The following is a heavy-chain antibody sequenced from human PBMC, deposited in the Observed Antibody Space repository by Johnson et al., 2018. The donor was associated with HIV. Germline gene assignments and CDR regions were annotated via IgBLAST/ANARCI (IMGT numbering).Heavy chain of an antibody. V-gene: IGHV3-23*04. CDR2: ISGSGGST. J-gene: IGHJ3*02. CDR3: AKHSSGYRDAFDI. Sequence: VQLVESGGGVVQPGRSLRLSCAVSGFTFSDHYMSWIRQAPGKGLEWVSAISGSGGSTYYADPVKGRFTISRDNSKNTLYLQMNSLRAEDTAVYYCAKHSSGYRDAFDIWGQGTMVTVSS. D-gene: IGHD3-22*01. CDR1: GFTFSDHY.